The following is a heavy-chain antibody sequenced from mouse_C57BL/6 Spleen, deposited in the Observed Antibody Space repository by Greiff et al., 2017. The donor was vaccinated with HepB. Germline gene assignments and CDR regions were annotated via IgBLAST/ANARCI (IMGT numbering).Heavy chain of an antibody. V-gene: IGHV1-20*01. CDR1: GYSFTGYF. J-gene: IGHJ2*01. Sequence: EVKLMESGPELVKPGDSVKISCKASGYSFTGYFMNWVMQSHGKSLEWIGRINPYNGDTFYNQKFKGKATLTVDKSSSTAHMELRSLTSEDSAVYYCARSEQKGGSSFDYWGQGTTLTVSS. CDR3: ARSEQKGGSSFDY. D-gene: IGHD1-1*01. CDR2: INPYNGDT.